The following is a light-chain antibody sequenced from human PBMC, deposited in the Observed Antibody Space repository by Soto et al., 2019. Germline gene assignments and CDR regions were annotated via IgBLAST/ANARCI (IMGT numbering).Light chain of an antibody. CDR1: SSNIGNNY. CDR3: ASRDDTLGGPV. CDR2: SDR. Sequence: QSVLTQPPSASGTPGQRVAISCSGNSSNIGNNYVYWYQQFPGMAPKLIIYSDRQRPPVVPDRFSGSKSGTSASLAIRGLRSEDEADYHCASRDDTLGGPVFGGGTKLTVL. J-gene: IGLJ3*02. V-gene: IGLV1-47*02.